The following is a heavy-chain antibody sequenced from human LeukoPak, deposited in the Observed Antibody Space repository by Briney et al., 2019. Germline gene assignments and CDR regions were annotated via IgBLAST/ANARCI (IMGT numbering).Heavy chain of an antibody. J-gene: IGHJ2*01. Sequence: SETLSLTCTASGGSISSYYWSWIRQPPGKGLEWIGYIYYSGSTNYNPSLKSRVTISVDTSKNQFSLKLSSVTAADTAVYYCARDPSDYYDSSGYSYWYFDLWGRGTLVTVSS. CDR2: IYYSGST. V-gene: IGHV4-59*01. CDR3: ARDPSDYYDSSGYSYWYFDL. D-gene: IGHD3-22*01. CDR1: GGSISSYY.